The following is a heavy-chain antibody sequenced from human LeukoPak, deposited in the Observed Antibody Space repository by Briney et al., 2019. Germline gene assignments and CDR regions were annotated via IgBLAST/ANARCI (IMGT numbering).Heavy chain of an antibody. CDR3: AREAQLRDFWSGYEYYFDY. CDR1: GFTFSSYG. Sequence: GGSLRLSCAASGFTFSSYGMHWVRQAPGKGLEWVAVIWYDGSNKYYADSVKGRFTISRDNSKNTLYLQMNSLRAEDTAVYYCAREAQLRDFWSGYEYYFDYWGQGTLVTVSS. J-gene: IGHJ4*02. V-gene: IGHV3-33*08. CDR2: IWYDGSNK. D-gene: IGHD3-3*01.